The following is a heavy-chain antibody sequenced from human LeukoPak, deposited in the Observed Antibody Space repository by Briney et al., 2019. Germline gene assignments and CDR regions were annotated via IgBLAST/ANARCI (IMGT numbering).Heavy chain of an antibody. CDR2: INPNSGGT. J-gene: IGHJ4*02. CDR1: GYTFARYY. CDR3: AKGRGTTVTAAANY. D-gene: IGHD4-17*01. Sequence: ASVTVSYKASGYTFARYYVHWVRQAPGQGHEWMGWINPNSGGTSYAQNFQGRVTLTRDTSISTAYMELSRLRSDDTAVYYCAKGRGTTVTAAANYWGQGTLVTVSS. V-gene: IGHV1-2*02.